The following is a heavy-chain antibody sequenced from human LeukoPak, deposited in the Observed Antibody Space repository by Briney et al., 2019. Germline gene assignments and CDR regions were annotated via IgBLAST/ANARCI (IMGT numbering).Heavy chain of an antibody. CDR2: MNPNSGNT. D-gene: IGHD3/OR15-3a*01. J-gene: IGHJ1*01. Sequence: ASVKVSCKASGYTFTSYDINWVRQATGQGLEWMGWMNPNSGNTGYAQKFQGRVTITRNTSISTAYMELSSLRSEDTAVYYCARARAGYHGLFQHWGQGTLVTVSS. V-gene: IGHV1-8*03. CDR1: GYTFTSYD. CDR3: ARARAGYHGLFQH.